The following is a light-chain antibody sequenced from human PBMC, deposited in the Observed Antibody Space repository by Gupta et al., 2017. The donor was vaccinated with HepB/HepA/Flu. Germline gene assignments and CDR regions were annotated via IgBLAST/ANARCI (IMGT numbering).Light chain of an antibody. Sequence: QSALTQPASVSGSPGQSITLSCTGTSSDVGGHNFVPWYHQHPGKAPKLMIYDVSDRTSGVSNRFCASKSGNAASRNISGLQAEDEADYYCCSYSSSSALVVFGGGTKLTVL. J-gene: IGLJ2*01. CDR2: DVS. V-gene: IGLV2-14*03. CDR3: CSYSSSSALVV. CDR1: SSDVGGHNF.